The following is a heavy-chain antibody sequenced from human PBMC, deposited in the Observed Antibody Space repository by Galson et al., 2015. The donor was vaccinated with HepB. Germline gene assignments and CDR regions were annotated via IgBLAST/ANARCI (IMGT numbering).Heavy chain of an antibody. D-gene: IGHD3-10*01. CDR1: GYTFTSYA. J-gene: IGHJ6*02. CDR2: INAGNGNT. V-gene: IGHV1-3*01. Sequence: SVKVSCKASGYTFTSYAMHWVRQAPGQRLEWMGWINAGNGNTKYSQKFQGRVTITRDTSASTAYMELSSLRSGDTAVYYCARSPMVRGVINPYYYYGMDVWGQGTTVTVSS. CDR3: ARSPMVRGVINPYYYYGMDV.